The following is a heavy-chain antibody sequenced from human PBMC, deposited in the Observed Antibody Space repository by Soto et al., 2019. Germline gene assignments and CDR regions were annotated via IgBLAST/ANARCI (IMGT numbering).Heavy chain of an antibody. D-gene: IGHD6-19*01. CDR3: AISPGIEVAGLDY. CDR2: IDYSGRV. V-gene: IGHV4-39*02. Sequence: PSETLSLTCTVSGGSIGGSAYHWGWIRQPPGSGLKWIGSIDYSGRVYYSSSLLGPVTILVDTSTNRFSLRLDSVTGADQAVYYCAISPGIEVAGLDYWGQGTLVTVSS. J-gene: IGHJ4*02. CDR1: GGSIGGSAYH.